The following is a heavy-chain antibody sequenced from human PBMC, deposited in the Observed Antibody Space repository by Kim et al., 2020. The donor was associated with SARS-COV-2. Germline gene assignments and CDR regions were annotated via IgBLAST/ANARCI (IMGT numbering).Heavy chain of an antibody. CDR1: GGSISSYY. Sequence: SETLSLTCTVSGGSISSYYWSWIRQPPGKGLEWIGYIYYSGSTNYNPSLKSRVTISVDTSKNQFSLKLSSVTAADTAVYYCARHVAGDFWSGYFDYWGQGTLVTVSS. V-gene: IGHV4-59*08. D-gene: IGHD3-3*01. CDR3: ARHVAGDFWSGYFDY. CDR2: IYYSGST. J-gene: IGHJ4*02.